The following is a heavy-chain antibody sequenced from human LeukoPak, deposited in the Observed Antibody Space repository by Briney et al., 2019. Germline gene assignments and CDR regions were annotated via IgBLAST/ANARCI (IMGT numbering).Heavy chain of an antibody. J-gene: IGHJ5*02. CDR2: IIPIFGTA. Sequence: GSPVKVSCKASGGTFSSYAISWVRQAPGQGLEWMGGIIPIFGTANYAQKFQGRVTITTDESTSTAYMELSSLRSEDTAVYYCARGKYSSGWYPKNPRYNWFDPWGQGTLVTVSS. CDR1: GGTFSSYA. V-gene: IGHV1-69*05. CDR3: ARGKYSSGWYPKNPRYNWFDP. D-gene: IGHD6-19*01.